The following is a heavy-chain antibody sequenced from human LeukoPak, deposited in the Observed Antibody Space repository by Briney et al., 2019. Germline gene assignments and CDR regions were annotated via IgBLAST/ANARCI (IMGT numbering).Heavy chain of an antibody. CDR3: ARTSGYGDYDLIREDNFDY. J-gene: IGHJ4*02. V-gene: IGHV3-23*01. CDR2: ISGSGGST. CDR1: GFTFSSYA. Sequence: GGSLRLSCAASGFTFSSYAMSWVRQAPGKGLEWVSAISGSGGSTYYADSVKGRFTISRDNSKNTLYLQMNSLRAEDTAVYYCARTSGYGDYDLIREDNFDYWGQGTLVTVSS. D-gene: IGHD4-17*01.